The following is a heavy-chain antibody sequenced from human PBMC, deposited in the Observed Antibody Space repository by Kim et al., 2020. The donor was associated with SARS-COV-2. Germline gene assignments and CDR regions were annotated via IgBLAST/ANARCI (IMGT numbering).Heavy chain of an antibody. CDR3: ARDRWDYYGSGSYRWFDP. Sequence: GGSLRLSCAASGFTVSSNYMSWVRQAPGKGLEWVSVIYSGGSTYYADSVKGRFTISRDNSKNTLYLQMNSLRAEDTAVYYCARDRWDYYGSGSYRWFDPWGQGTLVTVSS. CDR1: GFTVSSNY. CDR2: IYSGGST. D-gene: IGHD3-10*01. J-gene: IGHJ5*02. V-gene: IGHV3-66*02.